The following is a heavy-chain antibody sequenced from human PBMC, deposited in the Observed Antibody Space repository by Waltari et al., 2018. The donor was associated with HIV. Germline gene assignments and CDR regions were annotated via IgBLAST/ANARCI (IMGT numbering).Heavy chain of an antibody. V-gene: IGHV1-8*02. CDR2: MNHNSGNT. CDR3: ASRTKGYCPSGLCLNSDV. D-gene: IGHD2-8*01. Sequence: QEDLVQSGAEVKKSGASVKVSCKAIGYTFSRYDINWVRQAAGQGREGGAWMNHNSGNTGYAQKFQVRVTRTRNSSTSTAYMELRGLTSEDTAVYYCASRTKGYCPSGLCLNSDVWGQGTTVTVSS. J-gene: IGHJ6*02. CDR1: GYTFSRYD.